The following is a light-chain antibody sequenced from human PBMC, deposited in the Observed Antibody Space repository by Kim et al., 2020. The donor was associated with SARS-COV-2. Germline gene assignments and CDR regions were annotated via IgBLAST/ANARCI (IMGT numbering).Light chain of an antibody. CDR1: QSVSSSH. J-gene: IGKJ4*01. Sequence: SQGESLPPPCRAKQSVSSSHFAWYQHGPSQAPRLLIFGASSRATGIPDRFSGSGSETDFTLTVTSLEPEDFAVYYCQQYGISPTFGGGTKVDIK. V-gene: IGKV3-20*01. CDR3: QQYGISPT. CDR2: GAS.